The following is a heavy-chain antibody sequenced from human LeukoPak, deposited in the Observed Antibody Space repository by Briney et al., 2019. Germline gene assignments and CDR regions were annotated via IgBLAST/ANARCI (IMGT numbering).Heavy chain of an antibody. D-gene: IGHD2-2*01. V-gene: IGHV3-30-3*01. CDR1: GFTFSSYA. Sequence: PGGSLRLSCAASGFTFSSYAMHWVRQAPGKGLEWVAVISYDGSNKYYADSVKGRFTISRDNSKNTLYLQMNSLRAEDTAVYHCARGGYCSSTSCYRGPYYFDYWGQGTLVTVSS. CDR2: ISYDGSNK. J-gene: IGHJ4*02. CDR3: ARGGYCSSTSCYRGPYYFDY.